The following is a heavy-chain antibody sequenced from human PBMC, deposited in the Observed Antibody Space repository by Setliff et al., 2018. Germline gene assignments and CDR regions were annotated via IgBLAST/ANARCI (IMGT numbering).Heavy chain of an antibody. CDR3: SRLVRYCTTTSCQGASGAEL. D-gene: IGHD2-2*01. CDR2: ISAYSGNT. Sequence: ASVKVSCKASGYTFTNYGITWVRQAPGQGLEWMGWISAYSGNTKYAQKLQGRVTMTTDTSTTTAYLELRSLTSDDTAVYYCSRLVRYCTTTSCQGASGAELWGQGTLVTVSS. V-gene: IGHV1-18*01. CDR1: GYTFTNYG. J-gene: IGHJ4*02.